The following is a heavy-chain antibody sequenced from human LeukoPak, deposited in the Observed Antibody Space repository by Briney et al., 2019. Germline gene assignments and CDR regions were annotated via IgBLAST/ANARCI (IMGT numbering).Heavy chain of an antibody. CDR2: IYYSRST. Sequence: SETLSLTCTVSGGSISSYYWSWIRQPPGKGLEWIGYIYYSRSTNYNPSLKSRVTISVDTSKNQFSLKLSSVTAADTAVYYCARLEQWREACWFDPWGQGTLVTVSS. V-gene: IGHV4-59*08. J-gene: IGHJ5*02. D-gene: IGHD6-19*01. CDR1: GGSISSYY. CDR3: ARLEQWREACWFDP.